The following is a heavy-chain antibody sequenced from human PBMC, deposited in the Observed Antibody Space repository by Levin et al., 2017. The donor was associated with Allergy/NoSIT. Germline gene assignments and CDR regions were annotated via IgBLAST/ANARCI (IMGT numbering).Heavy chain of an antibody. Sequence: LSLTCAVSGFPFSNFAMSWVRQAPGKGLEWVSVISGYDGSTYYADSVKGRFTISRDNSKNTLYLEMTSLRAEDSAVYYCAKNPTGWHMGFFDYWGQGALVTVSS. CDR3: AKNPTGWHMGFFDY. D-gene: IGHD6-19*01. CDR2: ISGYDGST. CDR1: GFPFSNFA. J-gene: IGHJ4*02. V-gene: IGHV3-23*01.